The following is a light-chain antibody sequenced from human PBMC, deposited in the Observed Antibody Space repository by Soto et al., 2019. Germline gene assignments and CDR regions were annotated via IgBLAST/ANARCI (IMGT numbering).Light chain of an antibody. V-gene: IGKV3-15*01. CDR1: QSVSSD. J-gene: IGKJ1*01. Sequence: EIVTTQSPATLSASLGERATLSCTARQSVSSDLAWYHQKPGQAPRLLIYGASTRATGIPARFSGSGSGTEFTLTINSLQSEDFAVYYCQQYNNWPRTFGQETKVDSK. CDR3: QQYNNWPRT. CDR2: GAS.